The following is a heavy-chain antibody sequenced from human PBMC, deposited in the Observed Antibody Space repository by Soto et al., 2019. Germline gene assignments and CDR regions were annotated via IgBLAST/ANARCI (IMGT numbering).Heavy chain of an antibody. J-gene: IGHJ4*02. D-gene: IGHD5-18*01. CDR3: ARVGYTAMDHFDY. V-gene: IGHV1-2*02. CDR1: GYTFTGYY. Sequence: ASVKVSCKASGYTFTGYYMHWVRQAPGQGLEWMGWINHNSGGTNYAQKFQGRVTMTRDTSISTAYMELSRLRSDDTAVYYCARVGYTAMDHFDYWGQGTLVTVSS. CDR2: INHNSGGT.